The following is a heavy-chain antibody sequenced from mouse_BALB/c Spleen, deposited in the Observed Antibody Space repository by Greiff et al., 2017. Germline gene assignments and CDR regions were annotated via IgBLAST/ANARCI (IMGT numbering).Heavy chain of an antibody. V-gene: IGHV5-6-5*01. CDR2: ISSGGST. CDR3: ARSYGNYPYWYLDV. D-gene: IGHD2-10*02. CDR1: GFTFSSYA. J-gene: IGHJ1*01. Sequence: EVMLVESGGGLVKPGGSLKLSCAASGFTFSSYAMAWVRQTPEKRLEWVASISSGGSTYYPDSVKGRFTISRDNAKNNLYLQMSSLRSEDTALYYCARSYGNYPYWYLDVWGAGTTVTVSS.